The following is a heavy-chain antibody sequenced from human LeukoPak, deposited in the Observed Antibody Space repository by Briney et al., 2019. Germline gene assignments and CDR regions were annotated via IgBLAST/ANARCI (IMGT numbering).Heavy chain of an antibody. Sequence: PGGSLRLSCAASGFTFSSYWMSWVRQAPGKGLEWVANIKQDGSEKYYVDSVKGRFTISRDNAKNSLYLQMNSLRAEDTAVYYCARDMRGKDYYGSGSYTVFDYWGQGTLVTVSS. V-gene: IGHV3-7*01. CDR3: ARDMRGKDYYGSGSYTVFDY. CDR2: IKQDGSEK. D-gene: IGHD3-10*01. CDR1: GFTFSSYW. J-gene: IGHJ4*02.